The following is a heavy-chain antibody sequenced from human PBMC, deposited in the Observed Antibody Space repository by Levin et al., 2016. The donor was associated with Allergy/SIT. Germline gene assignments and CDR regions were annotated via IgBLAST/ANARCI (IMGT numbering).Heavy chain of an antibody. V-gene: IGHV4-34*01. J-gene: IGHJ4*02. CDR2: INHSGST. Sequence: WIRQPPGKGLEWIGEINHSGSTNYNPSLKSRVTISVDTSKNQFSLKLSSVTAADTAVYYCATLQRGYCSGGSCYRDYWGQGTLVTVSS. D-gene: IGHD2-15*01. CDR3: ATLQRGYCSGGSCYRDY.